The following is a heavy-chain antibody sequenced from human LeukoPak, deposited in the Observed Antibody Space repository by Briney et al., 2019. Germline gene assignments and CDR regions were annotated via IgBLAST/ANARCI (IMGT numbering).Heavy chain of an antibody. J-gene: IGHJ4*02. Sequence: RGSLRLSCAASGFTFNTYTMNWVRQAPGKGLEWVSYISGSSGIIDYADSVRGRFTISRDNAKNSLYLQMNSLRAEDTAVYYCARDVRSIAVAGTPFDYWGQGTLVTVSS. V-gene: IGHV3-48*01. CDR3: ARDVRSIAVAGTPFDY. CDR2: ISGSSGII. D-gene: IGHD6-19*01. CDR1: GFTFNTYT.